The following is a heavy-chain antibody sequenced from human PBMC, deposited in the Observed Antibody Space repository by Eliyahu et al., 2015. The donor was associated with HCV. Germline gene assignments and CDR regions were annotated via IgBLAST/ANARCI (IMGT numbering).Heavy chain of an antibody. CDR1: GXSXRXGGYY. D-gene: IGHD3-10*01. CDR2: IYYSGST. J-gene: IGHJ4*02. CDR3: ARGKRRFGPQNFDY. Sequence: QVQLQESGPGLVKPSQTLSLTXXXSGXSXRXGGYYWSWIRQQPGKGLEWIGYIYYSGSTYYNPSLKSRVTISVDTSKNQFSLKLSSVTAADTAVYYCARGKRRFGPQNFDYWGQGTLVTVSS. V-gene: IGHV4-31*03.